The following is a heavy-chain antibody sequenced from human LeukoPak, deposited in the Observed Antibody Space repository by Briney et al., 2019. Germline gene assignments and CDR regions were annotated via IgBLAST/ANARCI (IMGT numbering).Heavy chain of an antibody. CDR3: ARDVGCVVVPAVSSPFLYYYGMDV. D-gene: IGHD2-2*01. V-gene: IGHV1-18*01. CDR1: GCTFTHYG. J-gene: IGHJ6*02. Sequence: ASVKVSCKTSGCTFTHYGISWVRQAPGLGLEWMGWISAYNGNTNYAQKLQGRVTMTTDTSTSTAYTELRSLRSDDTALYYWARDVGCVVVPAVSSPFLYYYGMDVWGQGTTVTVSS. CDR2: ISAYNGNT.